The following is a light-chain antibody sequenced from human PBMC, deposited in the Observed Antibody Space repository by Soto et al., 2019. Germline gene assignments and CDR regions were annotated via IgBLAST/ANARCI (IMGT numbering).Light chain of an antibody. CDR1: QSISMY. CDR2: SAS. Sequence: DIQMTQSPSSLSASVGDRVTITCGASQSISMYLNWYQQKPGKAPMLLIYSASSLQSGVPSRFSGSGSGTDLTLTINSLQPEDFATYYCQQSYSTPINFGQGTRLEIK. CDR3: QQSYSTPIN. V-gene: IGKV1-39*01. J-gene: IGKJ5*01.